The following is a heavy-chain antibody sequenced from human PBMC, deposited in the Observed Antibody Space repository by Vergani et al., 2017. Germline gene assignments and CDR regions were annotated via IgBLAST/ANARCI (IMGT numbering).Heavy chain of an antibody. V-gene: IGHV3-21*01. Sequence: EVQLVESGGGLVKPGGSLTLSCAASGFMFNNYNLNWVRPVPGKGLEWVSTISTRSSYTHYADSVRGRFTISRDDAQNSLYLQMNSLRAEDAAVYYCATSGTIHIVVAASDNEAFDMWGQGTVVTVSS. CDR1: GFMFNNYN. CDR3: ATSGTIHIVVAASDNEAFDM. J-gene: IGHJ3*02. CDR2: ISTRSSYT. D-gene: IGHD2-15*01.